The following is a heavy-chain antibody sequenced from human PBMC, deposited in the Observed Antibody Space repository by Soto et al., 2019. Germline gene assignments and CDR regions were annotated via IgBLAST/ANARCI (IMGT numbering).Heavy chain of an antibody. CDR1: GGSISSYY. Sequence: SETLSLTCTVSGGSISSYYWSWIRQPPGKGLEWIGYIYYSGSTNYNPSLKSRVTISVDTSKNQFSLELSSVTAADTAVYYCAGGYSTMGYYGMDVWGQGTTVTVSS. CDR3: AGGYSTMGYYGMDV. CDR2: IYYSGST. J-gene: IGHJ6*02. D-gene: IGHD5-18*01. V-gene: IGHV4-59*01.